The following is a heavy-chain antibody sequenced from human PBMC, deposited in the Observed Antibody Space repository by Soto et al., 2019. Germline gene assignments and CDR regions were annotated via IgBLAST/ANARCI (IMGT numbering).Heavy chain of an antibody. V-gene: IGHV3-23*01. D-gene: IGHD5-12*01. CDR3: AKASNSGYVDYFDY. CDR2: ISGSGGST. J-gene: IGHJ4*02. Sequence: EVQLLESGGGLVQPGGSLRLSCAASGFTFSSYAMSWVRQAPGKGLEWVAAISGSGGSTYYADSVKGRFTISRDNSKNTLYLKMNSLRDEDTDLYYWAKASNSGYVDYFDYWGQGTLVTVSS. CDR1: GFTFSSYA.